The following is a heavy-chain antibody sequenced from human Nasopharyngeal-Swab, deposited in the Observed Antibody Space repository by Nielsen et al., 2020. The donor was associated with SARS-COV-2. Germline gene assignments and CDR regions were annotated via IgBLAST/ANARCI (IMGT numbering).Heavy chain of an antibody. CDR1: GGSFSGYY. D-gene: IGHD3-3*01. Sequence: SETLSLTCAVYGGSFSGYYWGWIRQPPGKGLEWIGEINHSGSTNYNPSLKSRVTISVDTSKNQFSLKLSSVTAADTAVYYCAREDYDFWSGYYIYWGQGTLVTVSS. CDR2: INHSGST. J-gene: IGHJ4*02. V-gene: IGHV4-34*01. CDR3: AREDYDFWSGYYIY.